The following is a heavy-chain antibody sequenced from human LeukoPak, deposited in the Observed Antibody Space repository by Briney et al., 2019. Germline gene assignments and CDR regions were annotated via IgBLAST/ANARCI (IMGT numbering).Heavy chain of an antibody. CDR2: IKQDGSEK. CDR1: GFTFSSYW. V-gene: IGHV3-7*01. CDR3: ARELSGDYEEGGYYFDY. Sequence: GGSLRLSCAASGFTFSSYWMSWVRQAPGKGLEWVANIKQDGSEKYYVDSVKGRFTISRDNAKNSLYLQMNSLRAEDTAVYYCARELSGDYEEGGYYFDYWGQGTLVTVSS. J-gene: IGHJ4*02. D-gene: IGHD4-17*01.